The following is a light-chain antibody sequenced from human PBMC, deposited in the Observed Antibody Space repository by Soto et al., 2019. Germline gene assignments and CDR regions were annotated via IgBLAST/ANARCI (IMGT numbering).Light chain of an antibody. CDR2: EVS. Sequence: QSALTQPRSVSGSPGQSVTISCTGTSSDVGGYNYVSWYQQHPGKAPKLMIYEVSNRPSGVSTRFSGSKSDNTASLTISGLQAEDEADYYCSSFTSSHIYVFGTGTKLTVL. CDR1: SSDVGGYNY. J-gene: IGLJ1*01. CDR3: SSFTSSHIYV. V-gene: IGLV2-14*01.